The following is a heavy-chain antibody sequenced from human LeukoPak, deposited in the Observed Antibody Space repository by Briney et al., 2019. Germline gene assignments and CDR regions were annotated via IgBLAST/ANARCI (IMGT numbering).Heavy chain of an antibody. CDR1: GGSFSGYY. CDR3: ARTMVGATFYFDF. D-gene: IGHD1-26*01. J-gene: IGHJ4*02. V-gene: IGHV4-34*01. CDR2: INHSGST. Sequence: PSETLSLTCAVYGGSFSGYYWSWIRQPPGKGLEWIGEINHSGSTNYNPSLKSRVTISVDTSKNQFSLKLSSVTAADTAVYYCARTMVGATFYFDFWGQGALVTVSS.